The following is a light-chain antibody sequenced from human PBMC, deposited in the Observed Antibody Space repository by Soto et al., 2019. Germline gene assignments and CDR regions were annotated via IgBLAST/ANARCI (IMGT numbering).Light chain of an antibody. Sequence: NFMLTQPHSVSESPGKTITISCTRSSGNIASNYVQWYQQRPGSSPTTVIYEDDERPSGVPDRFSGSLDMSSNSASLTISGLKTEDEADYYCQSYDTDNWVFGGGTKVTVL. V-gene: IGLV6-57*01. CDR3: QSYDTDNWV. CDR1: SGNIASNY. J-gene: IGLJ3*02. CDR2: EDD.